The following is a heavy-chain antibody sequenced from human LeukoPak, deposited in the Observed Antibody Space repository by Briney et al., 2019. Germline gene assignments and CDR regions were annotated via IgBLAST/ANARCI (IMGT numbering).Heavy chain of an antibody. CDR2: IIPIFGTA. J-gene: IGHJ4*02. CDR3: ARDQEYYDSSGQNLFDY. Sequence: SAKVSCKASGGTFSSYAISWVRQAPGQGLEWMGGIIPIFGTANYAQKFQGRVTITADESTSTAYMELRSLRSDDTAVYYCARDQEYYDSSGQNLFDYWGQGTLVTVSS. D-gene: IGHD3-22*01. V-gene: IGHV1-69*13. CDR1: GGTFSSYA.